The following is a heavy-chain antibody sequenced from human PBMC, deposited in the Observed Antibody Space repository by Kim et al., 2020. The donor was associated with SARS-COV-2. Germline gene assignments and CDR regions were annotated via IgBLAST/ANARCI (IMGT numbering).Heavy chain of an antibody. CDR3: ARVCWGGYRYIDY. V-gene: IGHV7-4-1*02. CDR1: GYTFSNHA. D-gene: IGHD3-16*02. Sequence: ASVKVSCKASGYTFSNHAIHWVRQAPGQGLEWMGWINTETGSPTYAQGFTGRFVFSLDTSVSTAYLQISSLEAEDTALYYCARVCWGGYRYIDYWGQGTLVTVSS. J-gene: IGHJ4*02. CDR2: INTETGSP.